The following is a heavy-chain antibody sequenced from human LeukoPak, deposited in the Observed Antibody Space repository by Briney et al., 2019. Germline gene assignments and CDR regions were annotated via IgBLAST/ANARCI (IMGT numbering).Heavy chain of an antibody. CDR3: ARDPLPYYGSGSYAY. V-gene: IGHV1-69*13. J-gene: IGHJ4*02. D-gene: IGHD3-10*01. CDR2: IIPIFGTA. CDR1: GGTFSSYA. Sequence: SVKVSCKASGGTFSSYAISWVRQAPGQGLEGMGGIIPIFGTANYAQKFQVRVTITADASTSTAYLELSSLRSEDTAVYYCARDPLPYYGSGSYAYWGQGTLVTVYS.